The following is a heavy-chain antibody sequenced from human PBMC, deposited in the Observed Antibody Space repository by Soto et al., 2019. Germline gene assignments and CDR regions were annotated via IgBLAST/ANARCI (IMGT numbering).Heavy chain of an antibody. V-gene: IGHV3-48*01. D-gene: IGHD2-15*01. CDR1: GFSFSSYS. J-gene: IGHJ4*02. Sequence: PGGSLRLSCAASGFSFSSYSMNWVRQAPGKGLEWVSYINRSSTTISYADSVKGRFTISRDNAKSSLYLQMNSLRAEDTAVYYCARDREYCSGENCYETGSAYWGQGTLVTVSS. CDR3: ARDREYCSGENCYETGSAY. CDR2: INRSSTTI.